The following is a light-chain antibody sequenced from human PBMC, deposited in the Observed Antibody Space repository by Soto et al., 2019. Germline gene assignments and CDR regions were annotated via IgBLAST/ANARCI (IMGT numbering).Light chain of an antibody. Sequence: QSVLTQPPSVSAAPGQKVTISCSGSSSNIGNNYVSWYQQFPGTAPKLLIYDNNKRPSGIPDRFSGSKSGTSATLDITGLQPGDEADYYCGTWDSSLSAVVFGGGTKVTVL. CDR2: DNN. J-gene: IGLJ2*01. CDR3: GTWDSSLSAVV. V-gene: IGLV1-51*01. CDR1: SSNIGNNY.